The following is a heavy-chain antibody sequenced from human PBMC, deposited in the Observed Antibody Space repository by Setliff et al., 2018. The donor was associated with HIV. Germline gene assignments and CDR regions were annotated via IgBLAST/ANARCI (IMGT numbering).Heavy chain of an antibody. V-gene: IGHV3-23*01. CDR3: AKDYTATFWEYNWFDL. CDR2: ISGSGSST. J-gene: IGHJ5*02. D-gene: IGHD3-3*01. Sequence: GGSLRLSCAASGFTFSSYAMSWVRQAPGKGLEWVSGISGSGSSTYYADSVKGRFTISRDNSEDILSLQMNSVRAEDTGLYFCAKDYTATFWEYNWFDLWGQGTLVTVSS. CDR1: GFTFSSYA.